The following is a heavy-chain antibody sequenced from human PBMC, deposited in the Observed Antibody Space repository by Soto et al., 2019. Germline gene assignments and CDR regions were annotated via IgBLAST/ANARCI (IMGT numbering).Heavy chain of an antibody. CDR2: IYYSGST. Sequence: SETLSLTCTVSGGSISSYYWSWIRQPPGKGLEWIGYIYYSGSTNYNPSLKSRVTISVDTSKNQFSLKLSSVTAADTAVYYCARGCYDFWSGYYCDYWGQGTLVNVSS. J-gene: IGHJ4*02. V-gene: IGHV4-59*12. CDR3: ARGCYDFWSGYYCDY. CDR1: GGSISSYY. D-gene: IGHD3-3*01.